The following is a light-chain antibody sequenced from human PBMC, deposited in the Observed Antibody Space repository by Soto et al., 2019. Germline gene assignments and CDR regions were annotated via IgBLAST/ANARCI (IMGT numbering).Light chain of an antibody. V-gene: IGKV1-5*03. J-gene: IGKJ1*01. CDR2: KAS. CDR1: QGISSL. Sequence: IQLTQSPSSLSASAGDRFTITCRASQGISSLLAWYQQKPGEAPKLLIYKASNLENGVPSRFSGSGSGTEFTLTISSLQSDDFATYYCQQYNSYSWTFGQGTKVDIK. CDR3: QQYNSYSWT.